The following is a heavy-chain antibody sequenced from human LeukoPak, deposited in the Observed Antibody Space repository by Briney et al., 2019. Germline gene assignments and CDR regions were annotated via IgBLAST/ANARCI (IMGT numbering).Heavy chain of an antibody. CDR1: GGSIRSYY. V-gene: IGHV4-59*01. CDR2: IYYSGST. Sequence: SETLSLTCTVSGGSIRSYYWSWIRQPPGTGLEWIGHIYYSGSTNYNPSLKSRVTISVDTSKNQFSLKVSSVTAADTAVYYCARVGCSSTSCSTNYGMDVWGQGTTVTVSS. CDR3: ARVGCSSTSCSTNYGMDV. D-gene: IGHD2-2*02. J-gene: IGHJ6*02.